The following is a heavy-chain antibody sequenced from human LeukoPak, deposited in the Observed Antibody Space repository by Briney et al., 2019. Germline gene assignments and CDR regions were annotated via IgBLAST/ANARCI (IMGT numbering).Heavy chain of an antibody. D-gene: IGHD3-9*01. J-gene: IGHJ6*02. CDR1: GGSFSNYY. CDR2: IYYSGST. Sequence: PSETLSLTCAVYGGSFSNYYWTWIRQPPGKGLEWIGYIYYSGSTYYSPSLKSRVTISVDTSKNQFSLKLSSVTAADTAVYYCARGPGRLAYYYYYGMDVWGQGTTVTVSS. V-gene: IGHV4-59*08. CDR3: ARGPGRLAYYYYYGMDV.